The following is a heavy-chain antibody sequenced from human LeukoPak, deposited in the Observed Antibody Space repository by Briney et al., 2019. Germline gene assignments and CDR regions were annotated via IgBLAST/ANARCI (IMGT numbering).Heavy chain of an antibody. Sequence: GGSLRLSCAASGFTFSSYTMHWVRQAPGKGLEWVAVMSYDGSDNYYADSVKGRFTISRDNSRTTVYLQMNSLRAEDTAVYYCARGARWLQLGPFDYWGQGTLVTISS. CDR3: ARGARWLQLGPFDY. CDR2: MSYDGSDN. V-gene: IGHV3-30*01. CDR1: GFTFSSYT. J-gene: IGHJ4*02. D-gene: IGHD5-24*01.